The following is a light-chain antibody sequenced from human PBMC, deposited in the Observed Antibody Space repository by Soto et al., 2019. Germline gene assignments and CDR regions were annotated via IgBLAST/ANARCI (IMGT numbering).Light chain of an antibody. Sequence: QSALTQPGSVSGSPGQSITISCSGTSRDVGAYNLVSWYQQRPGKAPKLIIYDVIKRPSGVPDRFSGSKSGNTASLTISGLQTEDEADYHCSSYAGSHTYEVFGGGTKLTVL. CDR2: DVI. V-gene: IGLV2-11*01. J-gene: IGLJ3*02. CDR1: SRDVGAYNL. CDR3: SSYAGSHTYEV.